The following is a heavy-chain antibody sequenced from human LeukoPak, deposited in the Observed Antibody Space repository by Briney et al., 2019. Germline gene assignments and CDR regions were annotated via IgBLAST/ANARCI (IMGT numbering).Heavy chain of an antibody. Sequence: ASVKVSCKASGYTFTSYAMNWVRQAPGQGLEWMGWINTNTGNPTYAQGFTGRFVFSLDTSVSTAYLQISSLKAEDTAVYYCARDNLPGYSGYIRFDPWGQGTLVTVSS. CDR1: GYTFTSYA. V-gene: IGHV7-4-1*02. D-gene: IGHD5-12*01. J-gene: IGHJ5*02. CDR2: INTNTGNP. CDR3: ARDNLPGYSGYIRFDP.